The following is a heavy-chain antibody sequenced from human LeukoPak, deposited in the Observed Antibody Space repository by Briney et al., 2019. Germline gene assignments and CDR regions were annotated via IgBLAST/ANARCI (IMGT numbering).Heavy chain of an antibody. CDR2: ISSSSSTI. D-gene: IGHD3-9*01. Sequence: GGSLRLSCAASGFTFSSYSMNWVRQAPGKGLEWVSYISSSSSTIYYADSVKGRFTISRDNAKNSLYLQMNSLRAEDTAVYYCARVITYYDILTGYAGGYWGQGTLVTVSS. CDR1: GFTFSSYS. CDR3: ARVITYYDILTGYAGGY. J-gene: IGHJ4*02. V-gene: IGHV3-48*04.